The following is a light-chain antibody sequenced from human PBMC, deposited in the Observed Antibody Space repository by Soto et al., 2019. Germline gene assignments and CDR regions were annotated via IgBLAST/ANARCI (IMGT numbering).Light chain of an antibody. CDR3: QQRSYWPPYT. Sequence: EIVLTQSPAILSLSPGERATLSCRASQSVSSYLAWYQQKPGQAPRLLIYEASNRATGIPARFSGSGSGTDFTLTISSLESEDSAVYYCQQRSYWPPYTFGPGTKADIK. J-gene: IGKJ2*01. V-gene: IGKV3-11*01. CDR1: QSVSSY. CDR2: EAS.